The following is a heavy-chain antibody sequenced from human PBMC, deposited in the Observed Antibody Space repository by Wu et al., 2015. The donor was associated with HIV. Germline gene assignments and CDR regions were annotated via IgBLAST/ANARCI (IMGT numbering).Heavy chain of an antibody. V-gene: IGHV1-18*01. CDR3: ARGHYYDTSSSPMY. Sequence: VQLVQSGGEVKKPGASVRIVCKSSGYIFTDYGIHWVRQAPGEGLEWMGWISAQNGNTKYAQRFQDRVMMTTETSSSTAYMELRSLRSDDSAMYFCARGHYYDTSSSPMYWGPGTRVTV. CDR1: GYIFTDYG. D-gene: IGHD3-22*01. CDR2: ISAQNGNT. J-gene: IGHJ4*02.